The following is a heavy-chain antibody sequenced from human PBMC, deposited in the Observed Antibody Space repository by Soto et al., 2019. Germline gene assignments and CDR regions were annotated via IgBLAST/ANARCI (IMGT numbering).Heavy chain of an antibody. CDR3: ARDTVLTGMFDF. V-gene: IGHV4-59*01. CDR1: GGSIGSYH. CDR2: VYYTGTT. J-gene: IGHJ4*02. D-gene: IGHD4-17*01. Sequence: SETLSLTCTVSGGSIGSYHWSWVRQPPGKGLEWIASVYYTGTTNYNPSLGSRVTISIDAPGNRFSMEITSVTAADTAIYYCARDTVLTGMFDFWGQGTLVTVS.